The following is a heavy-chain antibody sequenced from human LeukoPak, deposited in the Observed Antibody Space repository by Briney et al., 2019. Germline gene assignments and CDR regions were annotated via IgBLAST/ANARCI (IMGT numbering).Heavy chain of an antibody. V-gene: IGHV3-23*01. CDR1: GFTFSSYV. D-gene: IGHD5-18*01. J-gene: IGHJ4*02. CDR3: ARNSYGYRGSYFDY. Sequence: GGSLRLSCAVSGFTFSSYVMSWVRQAPGKGLEWVSAISTRGDNTYYADSVKGRFTISRDNSKNTLYLQMNSLRAEDTAVYYCARNSYGYRGSYFDYWGQGTLVTVSS. CDR2: ISTRGDNT.